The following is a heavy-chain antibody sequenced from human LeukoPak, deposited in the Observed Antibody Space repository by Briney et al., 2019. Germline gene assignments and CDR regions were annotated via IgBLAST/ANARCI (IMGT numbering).Heavy chain of an antibody. CDR2: VFQLQTVRT. V-gene: IGHV4-38-2*01. D-gene: IGHD3-3*02. J-gene: IGHJ4*02. CDR3: AGVLSVPRYIDS. CDR1: GFSFTNYYM. Sequence: PSETLSLTCAASGFSFTNYYMSSLFRQPPGKGLEWIATVFQLQTVRTFSNPSLESRVTLSLDTSQNQFSLNLTSVTAADTALYFWAGVLSVPRYIDSWGQGTLVTVSS.